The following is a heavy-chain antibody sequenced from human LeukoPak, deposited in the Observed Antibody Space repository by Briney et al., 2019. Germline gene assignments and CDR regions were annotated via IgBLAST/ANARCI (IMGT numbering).Heavy chain of an antibody. V-gene: IGHV3-30*04. CDR3: AKSINSGCSAVIDY. Sequence: GGSLRLSCAASGFTFSSYAMHWVRQAPGKGLEWVAVISYDGSNKYYADSVKGRFTISRDNAKNSLYLQMNSLRAEDTALYYCAKSINSGCSAVIDYWGQGTLVTVSS. CDR2: ISYDGSNK. CDR1: GFTFSSYA. J-gene: IGHJ4*02. D-gene: IGHD6-19*01.